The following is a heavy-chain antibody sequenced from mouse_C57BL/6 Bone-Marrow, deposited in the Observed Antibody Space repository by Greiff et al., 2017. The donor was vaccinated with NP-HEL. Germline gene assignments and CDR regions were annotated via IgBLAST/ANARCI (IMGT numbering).Heavy chain of an antibody. CDR1: DSEVFPIAY. CDR2: ILPSIGRT. D-gene: IGHD1-1*01. Sequence: QVQLQQSGSDLRRPGSSVKLSCKDFDSEVFPIAYMSWVRQTPGHGFEWIGGILPSIGRTIYGEKFEDKATLDADTLSNTAYLELNSLTSEDSAIYYCARGELRYAMDYWGQGTSVTVSS. V-gene: IGHV15-2*01. J-gene: IGHJ4*01. CDR3: ARGELRYAMDY.